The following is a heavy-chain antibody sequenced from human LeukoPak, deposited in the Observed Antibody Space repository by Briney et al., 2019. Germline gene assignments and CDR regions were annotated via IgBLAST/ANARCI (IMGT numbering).Heavy chain of an antibody. CDR3: ARDQGSGWYDY. D-gene: IGHD6-19*01. CDR1: GGSISSYY. V-gene: IGHV4-4*07. J-gene: IGHJ4*02. Sequence: PSETLSLTCTVSGGSISSYYWSWIRQPAGKGLEWIGRIHTSGSTNYNPSLKSRLTMSVDMSQNQFSLKLSSVTAADTAVYYCARDQGSGWYDYWGQGTLVTVSS. CDR2: IHTSGST.